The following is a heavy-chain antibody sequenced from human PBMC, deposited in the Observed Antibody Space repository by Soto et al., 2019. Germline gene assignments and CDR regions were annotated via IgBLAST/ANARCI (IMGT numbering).Heavy chain of an antibody. Sequence: GESLKDSYHGPGYILVNYWIAWGRQMPGKGQEWMGIIYPDVSDRKYSPSFQGQVTVSVDKSINTAYLQWRSLRASDTAVNSKARLVCTGGAYFYGLDVWGPVTTVTVS. CDR1: GYILVNYW. J-gene: IGHJ6*02. V-gene: IGHV5-51*01. CDR2: IYPDVSDR. D-gene: IGHD2-8*02. CDR3: ARLVCTGGAYFYGLDV.